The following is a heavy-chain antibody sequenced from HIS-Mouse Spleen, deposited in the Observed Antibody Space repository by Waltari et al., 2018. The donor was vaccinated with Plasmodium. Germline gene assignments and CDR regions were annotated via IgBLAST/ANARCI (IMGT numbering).Heavy chain of an antibody. V-gene: IGHV1-18*01. Sequence: QVQLVQSGAEGKRPGASVKVSCKASGYTFSSYGISWVRQAPGHGLEWRGWISGYTGNTNDGQKVQGRVTMTTDTSTSTAYMELRSLRSDDTAVYYCARLLPWVHGHFDYWGQGTLVTVSS. CDR3: ARLLPWVHGHFDY. CDR2: ISGYTGNT. D-gene: IGHD1-26*01. J-gene: IGHJ4*02. CDR1: GYTFSSYG.